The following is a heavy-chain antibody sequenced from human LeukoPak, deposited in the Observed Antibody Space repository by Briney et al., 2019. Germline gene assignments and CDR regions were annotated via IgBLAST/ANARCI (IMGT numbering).Heavy chain of an antibody. CDR1: GGSISSYY. CDR3: ARRRFFRSSRPADGWFDP. D-gene: IGHD3-3*01. CDR2: IYYSGST. V-gene: IGHV4-59*01. J-gene: IGHJ5*02. Sequence: PSETLSLTCTVSGGSISSYYWSWIRQPPGKGLEWIGYIYYSGSTNYNPSLKSRVTISVDTSKNQFSLKLSSVTAADTAVYYCARRRFFRSSRPADGWFDPWGQGTLVTVSS.